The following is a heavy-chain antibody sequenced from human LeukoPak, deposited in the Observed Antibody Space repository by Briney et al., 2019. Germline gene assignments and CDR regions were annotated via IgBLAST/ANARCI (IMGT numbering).Heavy chain of an antibody. CDR3: ARGLMVYATDYYYYYMDV. J-gene: IGHJ6*03. CDR2: IIPIFGTA. CDR1: GGTFSSYA. D-gene: IGHD2-8*01. Sequence: SVKVSCKASGGTFSSYAISWVRQAPGQGLEWMGGIIPIFGTAKYAQKFQGRVTITADESTSTAYMELSSLRSEDTAVYYCARGLMVYATDYYYYYMDVWGKGTTVTVSS. V-gene: IGHV1-69*13.